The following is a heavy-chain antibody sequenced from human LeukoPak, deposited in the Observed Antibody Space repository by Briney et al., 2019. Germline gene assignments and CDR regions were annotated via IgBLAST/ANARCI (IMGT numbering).Heavy chain of an antibody. CDR3: ARGRRGYCSGDSCLEYFQH. D-gene: IGHD2-15*01. CDR2: MTPNSGNT. V-gene: IGHV1-8*03. CDR1: GYTFTSYD. J-gene: IGHJ1*01. Sequence: ASVKVSCKASGYTFTSYDINWVRQATGQGLEWMGWMTPNSGNTGYAQKFQGRVTITRSTSISTAYMELSSLRSEDTAVYYCARGRRGYCSGDSCLEYFQHWGQGTLVTVSS.